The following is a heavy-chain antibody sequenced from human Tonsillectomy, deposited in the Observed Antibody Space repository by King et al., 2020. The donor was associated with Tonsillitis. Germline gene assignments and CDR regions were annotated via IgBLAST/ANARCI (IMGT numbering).Heavy chain of an antibody. CDR3: ARDPPGAAVNYYYYAMDV. Sequence: QLVQSGAEVKKPGASVKVSCKAFGYTFTDYYMHWVRQAPGHGLEWMGWINPNNGGTNYAQKFQGRVAMTRDTSISTAYMELSRLRSDDTAVYYCARDPPGAAVNYYYYAMDVWGQGTTVTVSS. D-gene: IGHD6-25*01. CDR2: INPNNGGT. CDR1: GYTFTDYY. V-gene: IGHV1-2*02. J-gene: IGHJ6*02.